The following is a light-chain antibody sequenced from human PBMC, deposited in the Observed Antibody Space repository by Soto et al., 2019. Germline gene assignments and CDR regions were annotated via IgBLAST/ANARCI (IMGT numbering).Light chain of an antibody. V-gene: IGKV1-5*03. Sequence: TPMTQSPSTLSASVGDSVSITCRASRDIGTWLAWFQQKPGRAPNLLIYRASTLARGVPSRFSGSGSGTEFTLTISSLQSEDFAIYYCQPYNTWPLTFGGGTKVESK. CDR3: QPYNTWPLT. CDR2: RAS. CDR1: RDIGTW. J-gene: IGKJ4*01.